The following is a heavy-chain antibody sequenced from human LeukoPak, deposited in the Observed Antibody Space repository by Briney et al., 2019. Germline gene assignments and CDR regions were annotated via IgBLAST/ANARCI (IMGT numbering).Heavy chain of an antibody. CDR1: GFTFSSYS. V-gene: IGHV3-48*04. CDR3: ARGTSMMAATNRVVDY. Sequence: GGSLRLSCAASGFTFSSYSMNWVRQAPGKGLEWVSYISSSSSTIYYADSVKGRFTISRDNTKNSLYLQMNSLRAEDTAVYYCARGTSMMAATNRVVDYWGQGTLVTVSS. J-gene: IGHJ4*02. D-gene: IGHD4-11*01. CDR2: ISSSSSTI.